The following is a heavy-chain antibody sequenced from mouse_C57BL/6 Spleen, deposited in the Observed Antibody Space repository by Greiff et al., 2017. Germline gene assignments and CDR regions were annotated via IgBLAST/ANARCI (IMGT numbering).Heavy chain of an antibody. D-gene: IGHD1-1*01. Sequence: EVKLMESGGGLVKPGGSLKLSCAASGFTFSDYGMHWVRQAPEQGLEWVAYISSGSSTINYADTVKGRFTLSRDNAKNTLFLQMTSLRSEDTAMYYCARWGGSSWYFDVWGTGTTVTVSS. CDR1: GFTFSDYG. V-gene: IGHV5-17*01. J-gene: IGHJ1*03. CDR3: ARWGGSSWYFDV. CDR2: ISSGSSTI.